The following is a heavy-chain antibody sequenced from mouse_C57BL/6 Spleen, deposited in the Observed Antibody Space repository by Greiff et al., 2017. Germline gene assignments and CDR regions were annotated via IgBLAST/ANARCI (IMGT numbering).Heavy chain of an antibody. CDR2: IHPTSGST. J-gene: IGHJ4*01. CDR1: GYTFTSYW. Sequence: QVQLKQPGAELVKPGASVKLSCKASGYTFTSYWMHWVKQRPGQGLEWIGMIHPTSGSTNYNEKFKSKATLTVDKSSSTAYMQLSSLTSEDSAVYYCAREGNYGGSSAMDYWGQGTSVTVSA. CDR3: AREGNYGGSSAMDY. V-gene: IGHV1-64*01. D-gene: IGHD1-1*01.